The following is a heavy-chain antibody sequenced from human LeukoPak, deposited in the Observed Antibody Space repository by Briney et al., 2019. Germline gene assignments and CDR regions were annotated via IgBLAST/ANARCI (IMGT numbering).Heavy chain of an antibody. J-gene: IGHJ4*02. CDR3: ARDIEEGSSSWYKRYYFDY. V-gene: IGHV1-18*01. CDR2: ISAYNGNT. Sequence: GASVKVSCKASGSTFTSYGISWVRQAPGQGLEWMGWISAYNGNTNYAQKPQGRVTMTTDTSTSTAYMELRSLRSDDTAVYYCARDIEEGSSSWYKRYYFDYWGQGTLVTVSS. CDR1: GSTFTSYG. D-gene: IGHD6-13*01.